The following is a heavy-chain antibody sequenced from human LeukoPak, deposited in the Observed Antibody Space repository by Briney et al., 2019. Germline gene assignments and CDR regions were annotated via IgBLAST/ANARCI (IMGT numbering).Heavy chain of an antibody. V-gene: IGHV5-51*01. Sequence: GESLKISFKGSGYRFTTYWIAWVRQMPGKGLEWMGIIYPGDSDTRYSPSFQGQVTISADKSISTAYLHWSSLKASDTAVYYCARGFYYFDYWGQGTLVTVSS. D-gene: IGHD2/OR15-2a*01. CDR2: IYPGDSDT. CDR1: GYRFTTYW. J-gene: IGHJ4*02. CDR3: ARGFYYFDY.